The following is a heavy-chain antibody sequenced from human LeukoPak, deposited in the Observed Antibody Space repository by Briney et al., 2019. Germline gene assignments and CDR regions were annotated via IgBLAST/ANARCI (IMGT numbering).Heavy chain of an antibody. D-gene: IGHD6-13*01. J-gene: IGHJ4*02. Sequence: SETLSLTCTVSGGSISSYYWSWIRQPPGKGLEWIGYIYYSGSTNYNPSLKSRVTISVDTSKNQFSLKLSSVTAADTAVYYCARDLEYSSSWYYFDYWGQGTLVTVSS. CDR2: IYYSGST. CDR3: ARDLEYSSSWYYFDY. CDR1: GGSISSYY. V-gene: IGHV4-59*01.